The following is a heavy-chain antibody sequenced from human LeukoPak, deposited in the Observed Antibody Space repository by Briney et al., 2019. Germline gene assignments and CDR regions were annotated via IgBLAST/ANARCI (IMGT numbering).Heavy chain of an antibody. CDR3: TRGYGDDAFDI. V-gene: IGHV4-59*01. CDR2: IYYSGST. J-gene: IGHJ3*02. CDR1: GGSISSYY. Sequence: PETLSLPCTVSGGSISSYYWSWVRQPPGKGLEWIGYIYYSGSTNYNPSLKSRVTISVDTSKNQFSLKLSSVTAADTAVYYCTRGYGDDAFDIWGQGTMVTVSS. D-gene: IGHD4-17*01.